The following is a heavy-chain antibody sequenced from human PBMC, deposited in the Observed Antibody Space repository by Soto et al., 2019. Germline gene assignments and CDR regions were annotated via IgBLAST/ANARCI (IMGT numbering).Heavy chain of an antibody. CDR3: AKPTSLKHRRLDYGMDV. CDR1: GFTFSSYA. CDR2: ISYDGSNK. J-gene: IGHJ6*02. V-gene: IGHV3-30-3*02. Sequence: GGSLRLSCAASGFTFSSYAMHWVRQAPGKGLEWVAVISYDGSNKYYADSVKGRFTISRDNSKNTLYLQMNSLRAEDTAVYYCAKPTSLKHRRLDYGMDVWGQGTTVTVSS.